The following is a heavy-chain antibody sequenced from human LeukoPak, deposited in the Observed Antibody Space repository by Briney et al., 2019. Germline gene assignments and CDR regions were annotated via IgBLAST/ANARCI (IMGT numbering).Heavy chain of an antibody. CDR1: GGSFSGYY. V-gene: IGHV4-34*01. CDR3: ARGYVSGSRWNYYYYYMDV. Sequence: SETLSLTRAVYGGSFSGYYWSWIRQPPGKGLEWIGEINHSGSTNYNPSLKSRVTISVDTSKSQFSLKLSSVTAADTAVYYCARGYVSGSRWNYYYYYMDVWGKGTTVTVSS. CDR2: INHSGST. D-gene: IGHD1-26*01. J-gene: IGHJ6*03.